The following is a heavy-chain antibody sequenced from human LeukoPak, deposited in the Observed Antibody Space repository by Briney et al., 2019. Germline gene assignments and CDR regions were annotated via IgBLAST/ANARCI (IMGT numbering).Heavy chain of an antibody. D-gene: IGHD3-9*01. CDR1: GYTFTSYG. J-gene: IGHJ4*02. V-gene: IGHV1-18*01. CDR3: ASSDIDILTGYPLYYFDS. Sequence: GASVKVSCKASGYTFTSYGISWVRQAPGQGLEWMGWISAYNGNTNYAQKLQGRVTMTTDTSTSTAYMELRSLRSDDTAVYYCASSDIDILTGYPLYYFDSWGQGTLVTVSS. CDR2: ISAYNGNT.